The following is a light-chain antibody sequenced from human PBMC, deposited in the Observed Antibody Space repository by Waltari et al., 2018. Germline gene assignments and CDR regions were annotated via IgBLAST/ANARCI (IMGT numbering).Light chain of an antibody. CDR2: LNSDGSH. J-gene: IGLJ2*01. V-gene: IGLV4-69*01. CDR1: SWPSNYA. Sequence: QLVLTQSPSASASLGASVKLTCTLSSWPSNYAIAWHQQQPKKGPRYLMKLNSDGSHTKGDGIPDRFSGSSSGAERFLTISSLQSEDEGDYYCQTWDTDIHVVFGGGTKLIVL. CDR3: QTWDTDIHVV.